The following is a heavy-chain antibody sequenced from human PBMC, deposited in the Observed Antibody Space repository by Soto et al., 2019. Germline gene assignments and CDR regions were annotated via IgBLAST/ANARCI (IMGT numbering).Heavy chain of an antibody. CDR1: GGSISSGDYY. V-gene: IGHV4-31*03. CDR3: ARKGIVATILYFDY. D-gene: IGHD5-12*01. CDR2: IYYSGST. Sequence: ASETLSLTCPVSGGSISSGDYYWSWIRQHPGKGLEWIGYIYYSGSTYYNPSLKSRVTISVDTSKNQFSLKLSSVTAADTAVYYCARKGIVATILYFDYWGQGTLVTAPQ. J-gene: IGHJ4*02.